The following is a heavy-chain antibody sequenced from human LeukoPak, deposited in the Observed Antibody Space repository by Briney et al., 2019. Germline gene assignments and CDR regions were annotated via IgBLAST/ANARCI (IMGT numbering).Heavy chain of an antibody. V-gene: IGHV3-74*03. D-gene: IGHD5-18*01. CDR3: AKDNSYGYYYFDY. Sequence: GGSLRLSCVGSGFPISNYWMHWVRQAPGTGLVWVSRIHPDGSITTYADSVKGRFTISRDNAKNTLYLQMNSLRAEDTAVYYCAKDNSYGYYYFDYWGQGTLVTVSS. CDR1: GFPISNYW. CDR2: IHPDGSIT. J-gene: IGHJ4*02.